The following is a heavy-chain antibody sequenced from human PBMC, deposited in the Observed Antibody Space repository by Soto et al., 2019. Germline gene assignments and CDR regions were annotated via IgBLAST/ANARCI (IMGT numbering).Heavy chain of an antibody. V-gene: IGHV1-69*13. CDR2: IIPIFGTA. Sequence: SVKVSCKASGGTFSSYAISWVRQAPGQGLEWMGGIIPIFGTANYAQKFQGRVTITADESTSTAYMELSSLRSEDTAVYYCARGLVVAATNGYYYYGMDVWGQGTTVTVSS. D-gene: IGHD2-15*01. CDR3: ARGLVVAATNGYYYYGMDV. J-gene: IGHJ6*02. CDR1: GGTFSSYA.